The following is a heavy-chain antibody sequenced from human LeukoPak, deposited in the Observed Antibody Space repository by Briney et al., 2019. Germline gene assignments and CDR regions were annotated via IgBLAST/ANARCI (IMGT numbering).Heavy chain of an antibody. J-gene: IGHJ5*02. V-gene: IGHV3-23*01. Sequence: GGSLRLSCAASGFTFSAYAMSWVRQAPGKGLEWVSAIGGSGGGTYYADSVKGRFTISRDNSKNTLYLQMNNLGAEDTALYYCAKGSLPLAGRGCFDPWGQGTLVTVSS. D-gene: IGHD6-19*01. CDR3: AKGSLPLAGRGCFDP. CDR2: IGGSGGGT. CDR1: GFTFSAYA.